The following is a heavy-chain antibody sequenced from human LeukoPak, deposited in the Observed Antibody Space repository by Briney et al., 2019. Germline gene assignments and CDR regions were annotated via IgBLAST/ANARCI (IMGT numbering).Heavy chain of an antibody. CDR2: INPNSGGT. V-gene: IGHV1-2*02. CDR3: ARGVPDYCTNGVCYSIHFDY. CDR1: GYTFTGYY. J-gene: IGHJ4*02. D-gene: IGHD2-8*01. Sequence: ASVKVSCKASGYTFTGYYMHWVRQAPGQGLEWMGWINPNSGGTNYAQKFQGRVTMTRDTSISTAYMELSRLRSDDTAVYYCARGVPDYCTNGVCYSIHFDYWGQGTLVTVSS.